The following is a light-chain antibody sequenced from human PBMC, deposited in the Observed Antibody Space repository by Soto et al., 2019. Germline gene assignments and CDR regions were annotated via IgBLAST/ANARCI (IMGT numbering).Light chain of an antibody. Sequence: DIQMTQSPSSLSASVGDRVTITCRASQGISNYLAWYQQRPGKVPKLLIYVASTMQTGVPARFSGSGSGTDFTLTISSLQPEDVATYYCQKYNSAPYTFGQGTKLEIK. J-gene: IGKJ2*01. CDR3: QKYNSAPYT. CDR2: VAS. CDR1: QGISNY. V-gene: IGKV1-27*01.